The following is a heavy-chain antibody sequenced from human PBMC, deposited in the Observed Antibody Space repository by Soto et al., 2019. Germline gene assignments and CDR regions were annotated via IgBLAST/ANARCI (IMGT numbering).Heavy chain of an antibody. J-gene: IGHJ6*02. Sequence: QVQLVQSGDEVKKPGASVKVSCKASGYIFVNYGIAWVRQAPRQGLEWMGWISPYTGNTHSASKVQGRLTMTTHTSTRTAYMDLRSLTSDDTAVYYCVMVDNYVTPTPQDVWGQGTTVTVSS. V-gene: IGHV1-18*01. CDR2: ISPYTGNT. CDR1: GYIFVNYG. D-gene: IGHD3-16*01. CDR3: VMVDNYVTPTPQDV.